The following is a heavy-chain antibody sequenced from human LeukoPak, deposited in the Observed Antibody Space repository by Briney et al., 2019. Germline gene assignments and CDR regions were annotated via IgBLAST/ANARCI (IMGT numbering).Heavy chain of an antibody. V-gene: IGHV3-23*01. D-gene: IGHD3-3*01. J-gene: IGHJ1*01. CDR1: GFTFSSYA. Sequence: GGSLRLSCAASGFTFSSYAMSWVRQAPGKGLEWVSAISGSGGSTYYADSAKGRLTISRDNSKNTLYLQMNSLRAEDTAVYYCAKDLAFWSGYYIRYFQHWGQGTLVTVSS. CDR3: AKDLAFWSGYYIRYFQH. CDR2: ISGSGGST.